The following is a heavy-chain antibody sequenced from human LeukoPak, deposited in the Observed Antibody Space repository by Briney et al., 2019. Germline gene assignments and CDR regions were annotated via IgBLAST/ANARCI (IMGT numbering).Heavy chain of an antibody. V-gene: IGHV4-38-2*02. J-gene: IGHJ4*02. CDR3: ARGKSRGSHIDY. CDR2: IYESGST. Sequence: SKTLSLTCTVSGYSISSGYYWGWIRQPLGKGLEWIGSIYESGSTYYNPSLKSRVTISVDTCKNQFSLRMNSVTAADTAVYYCARGKSRGSHIDYWGQGTLVTVSS. CDR1: GYSISSGYY. D-gene: IGHD1-26*01.